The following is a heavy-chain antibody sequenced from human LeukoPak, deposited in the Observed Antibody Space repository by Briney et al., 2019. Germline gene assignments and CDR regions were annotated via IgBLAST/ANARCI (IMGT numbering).Heavy chain of an antibody. CDR1: GFTFSSYA. D-gene: IGHD2-2*01. CDR2: ISGSGGST. CDR3: AKGSSSSCYAPIDY. Sequence: GGSLRLSCAASGFTFSSYAMTWVRQAPGKGLEWVSVISGSGGSTYYADSVKGRFTFSRDNSQNTLYVQMNSLGAEDTGVYYCAKGSSSSCYAPIDYWGQGTLVTVSS. V-gene: IGHV3-23*01. J-gene: IGHJ4*02.